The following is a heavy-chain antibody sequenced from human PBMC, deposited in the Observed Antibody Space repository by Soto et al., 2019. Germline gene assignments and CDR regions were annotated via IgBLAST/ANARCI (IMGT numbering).Heavy chain of an antibody. CDR2: ISYDGSNK. Sequence: PGGSLRLSCAASGFTFSSYAMHWVRQAPGKGLEWVAVISYDGSNKYYADSVKGRFTISRDNSKNTLYLQMNSLRAEDTAVYYCARDRVATNLYYYYYGMDVWGQGTTVTVSS. D-gene: IGHD5-12*01. CDR1: GFTFSSYA. CDR3: ARDRVATNLYYYYYGMDV. V-gene: IGHV3-30-3*01. J-gene: IGHJ6*02.